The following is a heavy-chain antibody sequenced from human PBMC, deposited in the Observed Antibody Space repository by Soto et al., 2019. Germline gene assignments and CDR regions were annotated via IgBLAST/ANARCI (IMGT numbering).Heavy chain of an antibody. CDR2: IYSGGST. CDR3: ARSLGQYCSSTSCKFPRWCDP. Sequence: PGGSLRLSCAASGFTVSTNYTIWVRQAPGKGLEWVSVIYSGGSTYYADSVKGRFTISRHNSKNTLYLQMNSLRAEDTAVYYCARSLGQYCSSTSCKFPRWCDPWGQGT. J-gene: IGHJ5*02. V-gene: IGHV3-53*04. CDR1: GFTVSTNY. D-gene: IGHD2-2*01.